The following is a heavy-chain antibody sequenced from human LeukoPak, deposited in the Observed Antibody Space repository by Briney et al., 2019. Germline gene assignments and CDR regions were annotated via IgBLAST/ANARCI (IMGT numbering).Heavy chain of an antibody. CDR1: GFTFSSYT. Sequence: GGSLRLSCAASGFTFSSYTMNWVRQAPGKGLEWVSSISSSSSYIQYSDSAKGRFTISRDNAKKSLYLQMNSLRGEDTALYYCVRDPWARAHSSGPPVGWFDPWGQGTLVTVSS. V-gene: IGHV3-21*01. J-gene: IGHJ5*02. CDR2: ISSSSSYI. CDR3: VRDPWARAHSSGPPVGWFDP. D-gene: IGHD6-25*01.